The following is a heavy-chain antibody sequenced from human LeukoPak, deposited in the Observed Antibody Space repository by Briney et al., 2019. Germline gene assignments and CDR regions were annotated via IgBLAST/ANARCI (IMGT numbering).Heavy chain of an antibody. CDR1: GGTFSSFA. CDR3: ARGSTWIQLWLLFY. D-gene: IGHD5-18*01. Sequence: ASVKVSCKASGGTFSSFAISWVRQAPGQGLEWMGGIIPIFDTANYAQKFQGRVTITADESTSTAYMELSSLRSEDTAVYYCARGSTWIQLWLLFYWGQGTLVTVSS. J-gene: IGHJ4*02. CDR2: IIPIFDTA. V-gene: IGHV1-69*13.